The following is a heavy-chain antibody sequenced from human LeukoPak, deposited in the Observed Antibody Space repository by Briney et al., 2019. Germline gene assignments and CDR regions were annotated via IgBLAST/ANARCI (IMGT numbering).Heavy chain of an antibody. D-gene: IGHD2-2*01. CDR2: IYYSGST. CDR1: GGSISSGGYY. J-gene: IGHJ4*02. CDR3: ARGPSSYGPTPFDY. V-gene: IGHV4-31*03. Sequence: SETLSLTCTVSGGSISSGGYYWSWIRQHPGKGLEWIGYIYYSGSTYYNPSLKSRVTISVDTSKNQFSLKPSSVTAADTAVYYCARGPSSYGPTPFDYWGQGTLVTVSS.